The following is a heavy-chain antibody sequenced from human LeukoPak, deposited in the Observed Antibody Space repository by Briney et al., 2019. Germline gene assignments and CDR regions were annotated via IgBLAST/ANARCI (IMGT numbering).Heavy chain of an antibody. D-gene: IGHD3-10*01. J-gene: IGHJ6*03. CDR2: IWFDGSNI. V-gene: IGHV3-33*06. CDR3: AKNKGSGSHVNYCMDV. Sequence: GGSLRLSCAASGFTFSSYGMHWVRQAPGKGLEWVAIIWFDGSNIYYADSVKGRFTISRDNSKNTLFLQMNSLRAEDTAIYYCAKNKGSGSHVNYCMDVWGKGTTVTVSS. CDR1: GFTFSSYG.